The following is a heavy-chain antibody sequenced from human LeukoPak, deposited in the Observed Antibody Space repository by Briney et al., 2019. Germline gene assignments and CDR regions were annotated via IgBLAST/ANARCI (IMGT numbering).Heavy chain of an antibody. Sequence: PGGSLRLSCAASGFTFSSYTMSWVRQAPEKGLEWVSAISGSGGSTYYADSVKGRFTISRDNSKNTLYLQMNSLRAENTAVYYCAKDWWGTPGTFDYWGQGTLVTVSS. V-gene: IGHV3-23*01. CDR1: GFTFSSYT. D-gene: IGHD2/OR15-2a*01. CDR3: AKDWWGTPGTFDY. J-gene: IGHJ4*02. CDR2: ISGSGGST.